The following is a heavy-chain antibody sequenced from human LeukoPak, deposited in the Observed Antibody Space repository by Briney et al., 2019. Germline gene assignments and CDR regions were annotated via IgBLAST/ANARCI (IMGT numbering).Heavy chain of an antibody. CDR2: VSAYNGNT. CDR3: AREGDFWSGYLVFDY. CDR1: GYTFTSYG. J-gene: IGHJ4*02. D-gene: IGHD3-3*01. V-gene: IGHV1-18*01. Sequence: ASVKVSCKASGYTFTSYGISWVRQAPGQGLEWMGWVSAYNGNTNYAQKLQGRVTMTTDTSTSTAYMELRSLRSDDTAVYYCAREGDFWSGYLVFDYWGQGTLVTVSS.